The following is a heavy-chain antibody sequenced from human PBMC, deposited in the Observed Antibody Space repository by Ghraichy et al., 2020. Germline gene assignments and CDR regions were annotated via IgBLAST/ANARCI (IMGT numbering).Heavy chain of an antibody. Sequence: SGPTLVKPTQTLTLTCTFSGFSLKTSGVGVGWVRQPPGEALEWLALIYWNGVTRFNTSLKSGLTITKDASRNRVVLTMTNINPVDTGTYYCARGRRLSDGPGFYSIIDYWGQGTLITVSA. CDR2: IYWNGVT. V-gene: IGHV2-5*01. CDR1: GFSLKTSGVG. D-gene: IGHD3-22*01. CDR3: ARGRRLSDGPGFYSIIDY. J-gene: IGHJ4*02.